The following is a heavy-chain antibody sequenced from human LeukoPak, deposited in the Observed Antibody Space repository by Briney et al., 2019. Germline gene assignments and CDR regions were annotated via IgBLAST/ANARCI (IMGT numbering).Heavy chain of an antibody. J-gene: IGHJ4*02. D-gene: IGHD2-2*01. CDR2: FDPEDGET. V-gene: IGHV1-24*01. CDR1: GYTLTELS. Sequence: GASVKVSCKVSGYTLTELSMHWVRQAPGKGLEWMGGFDPEDGETIYAQKFQGRVTMTEDTSTDTAYMELSSLRSEDTAVYYCALGPYQLLWYAFDYWGQGTLVTVSS. CDR3: ALGPYQLLWYAFDY.